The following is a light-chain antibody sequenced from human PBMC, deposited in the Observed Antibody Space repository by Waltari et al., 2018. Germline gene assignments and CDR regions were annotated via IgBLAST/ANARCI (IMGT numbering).Light chain of an antibody. V-gene: IGLV2-8*01. Sequence: QSALTQPPSAPGSPGQSVTISCTGTSSDVGGFSFVSWFQQHPGKAPNLIIYEVAKRPSGVPDRFSGSKSGNTASLTVSGLQAEDEADYYCSSYGGDNNYVFGSGTKVTVL. CDR2: EVA. CDR3: SSYGGDNNYV. CDR1: SSDVGGFSF. J-gene: IGLJ1*01.